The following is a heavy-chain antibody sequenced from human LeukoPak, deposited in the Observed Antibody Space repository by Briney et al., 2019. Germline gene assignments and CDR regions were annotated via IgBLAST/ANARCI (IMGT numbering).Heavy chain of an antibody. CDR1: GFTFSAYA. CDR3: ARLLSGN. V-gene: IGHV3-23*01. CDR2: ISGSGTTT. Sequence: PGGSLRLSCAASGFTFSAYAMSWVRQAPGTGLEWVSAISGSGTTTYYADSVKGRFTISRDNSKNTLYLQMNSLRVEDTAVYYCARLLSGNWGQGTLVTVSS. J-gene: IGHJ4*02. D-gene: IGHD2-21*02.